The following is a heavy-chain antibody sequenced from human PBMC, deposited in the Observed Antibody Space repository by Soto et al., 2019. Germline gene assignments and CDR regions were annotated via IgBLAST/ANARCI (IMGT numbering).Heavy chain of an antibody. Sequence: QVQLVQSGAEVKKPGASVKVSCKASGYTFTSYAMHWVRQAPGQRLEWMGWINAGNGNTKYSQKFQGRVTITRDTSASTAYMELSSLRSEDTAVYYCAREEGIAMVFNYWGQGTLVTVSS. J-gene: IGHJ4*02. CDR3: AREEGIAMVFNY. V-gene: IGHV1-3*01. CDR2: INAGNGNT. D-gene: IGHD5-18*01. CDR1: GYTFTSYA.